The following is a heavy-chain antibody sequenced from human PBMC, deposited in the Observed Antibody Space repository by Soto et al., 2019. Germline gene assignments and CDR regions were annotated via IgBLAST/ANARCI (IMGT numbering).Heavy chain of an antibody. CDR2: INPAGGTT. CDR1: GYSFTSTD. D-gene: IGHD2-21*02. V-gene: IGHV1-46*01. Sequence: QVQLVQSGAEVKKPGASVRISCRASGYSFTSTDVHWVRQAPGQGPEWMGIINPAGGTTYYAQKFQGRLTITSDTSTDTVFMDLNDLTSEDTAVYFCALKVVTYYDNWGQGTLLTVSS. CDR3: ALKVVTYYDN. J-gene: IGHJ4*02.